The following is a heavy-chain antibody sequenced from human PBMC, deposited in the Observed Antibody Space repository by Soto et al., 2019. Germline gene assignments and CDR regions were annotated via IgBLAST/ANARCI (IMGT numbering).Heavy chain of an antibody. CDR1: GYTFTSYG. J-gene: IGHJ6*02. CDR3: ARDFLYGSGSYYYGMDV. CDR2: ISAYNGNT. V-gene: IGHV1-18*01. D-gene: IGHD3-10*01. Sequence: ASVKVSFKASGYTFTSYGISWVRQAPGQGLEWMGWISAYNGNTNYAQKLQGRVTMTTDTSTSTAYMELRSLRSDDTAVYYCARDFLYGSGSYYYGMDVWGQGTTVTVSS.